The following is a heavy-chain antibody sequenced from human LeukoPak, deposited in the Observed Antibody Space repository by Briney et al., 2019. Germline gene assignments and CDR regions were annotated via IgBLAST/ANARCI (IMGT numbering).Heavy chain of an antibody. Sequence: GRSLRLSCAASGFTFNSYSMNWVRQAPGKGLEWGSSISSSSSYIYYADSVKGRFTISRDNAKNSLYLQMNSLRAEDTAVYYCARDRGGWYYFDYWGQGTLVTVSS. J-gene: IGHJ4*02. CDR3: ARDRGGWYYFDY. CDR2: ISSSSSYI. CDR1: GFTFNSYS. V-gene: IGHV3-21*01. D-gene: IGHD6-19*01.